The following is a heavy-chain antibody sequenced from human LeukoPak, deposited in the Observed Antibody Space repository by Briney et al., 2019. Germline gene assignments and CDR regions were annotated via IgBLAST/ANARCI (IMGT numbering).Heavy chain of an antibody. CDR2: IGGSGTTI. Sequence: GGSLRLSCAASGFTFSDYYMSWIRQAPGKGLEWVSYIGGSGTTIYYADSVKGRFTISRDNAKNSLFLQMNSLRAEDTAVYYCARDRMTTVTNDAFDIWGQGTMVTVSS. CDR3: ARDRMTTVTNDAFDI. J-gene: IGHJ3*02. V-gene: IGHV3-11*04. D-gene: IGHD4-17*01. CDR1: GFTFSDYY.